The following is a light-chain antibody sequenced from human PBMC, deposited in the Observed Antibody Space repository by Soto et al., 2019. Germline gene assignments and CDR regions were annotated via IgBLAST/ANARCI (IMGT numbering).Light chain of an antibody. CDR1: SGSVSTSYY. J-gene: IGLJ3*02. V-gene: IGLV8-61*01. CDR2: STN. Sequence: QAVVTQEPSFSVSPGRTVTLTCGLSSGSVSTSYYPSWYQQTPGQAPRTLIYSTNTRSSGVPDRFSGSILGNKAALTITGAQADDDADYYCALYMGSGIWMFGGGTKLTVL. CDR3: ALYMGSGIWM.